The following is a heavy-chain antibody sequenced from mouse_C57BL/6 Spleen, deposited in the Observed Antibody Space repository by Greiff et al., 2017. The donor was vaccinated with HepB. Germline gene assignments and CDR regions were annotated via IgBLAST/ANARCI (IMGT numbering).Heavy chain of an antibody. CDR1: GYSITSGYY. J-gene: IGHJ4*01. D-gene: IGHD3-2*02. V-gene: IGHV3-6*01. CDR3: ARDQDGAMDY. CDR2: ISYDGSN. Sequence: EVKLMESGPGLVKPSQSLSLTCSVTGYSITSGYYWNWIRQFPGNKLEWMGYISYDGSNNYNPSLKNLISITRDTSKNQFFLKLNSVTTEDTATYYCARDQDGAMDYWGQGTSVTVSS.